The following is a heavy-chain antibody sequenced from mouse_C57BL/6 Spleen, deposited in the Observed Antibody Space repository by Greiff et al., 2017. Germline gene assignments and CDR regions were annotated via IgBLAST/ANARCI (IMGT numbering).Heavy chain of an antibody. CDR1: GYTFTDYY. J-gene: IGHJ4*01. D-gene: IGHD1-1*01. CDR3: ARDPTVDPHAMDD. V-gene: IGHV1-26*01. Sequence: EVQLQQSGPELVKPGASVKISCKASGYTFTDYYMNWVKQSHGKSLEWIGDINPNNGGTSYNQKFKGKATLTVDTSSSTAYMELRSLTSEDSAVYYCARDPTVDPHAMDDWGQGTSVTVSS. CDR2: INPNNGGT.